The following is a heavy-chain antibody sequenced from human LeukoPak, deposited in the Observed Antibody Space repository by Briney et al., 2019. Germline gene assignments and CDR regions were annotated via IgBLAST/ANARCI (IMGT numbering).Heavy chain of an antibody. J-gene: IGHJ5*02. D-gene: IGHD1-26*01. V-gene: IGHV3-48*04. Sequence: GGSLRLSCAASGFTFSSNGMNWVRQAPGKGLEWVSYISATGGTINYADSLKGRFTISRDNAKNSLYLQMNSLRAEDTAVYYCASAPLGSTRPWGQGTLVTVSS. CDR2: ISATGGTI. CDR3: ASAPLGSTRP. CDR1: GFTFSSNG.